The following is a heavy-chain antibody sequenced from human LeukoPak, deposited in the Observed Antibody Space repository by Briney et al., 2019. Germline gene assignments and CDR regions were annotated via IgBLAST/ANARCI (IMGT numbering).Heavy chain of an antibody. Sequence: QAGGSLRLSCAASGFTFSRYGMHWVRQAPGKGLEWMTFIRYDGSNKYYADSVKGRFTISRDNSKNTLYLQMNSLRAEDTAVYYCARARKSGGITMIRGVKDRGWFDPWGQGTLVTVSS. CDR1: GFTFSRYG. V-gene: IGHV3-30*02. D-gene: IGHD3-10*01. CDR2: IRYDGSNK. CDR3: ARARKSGGITMIRGVKDRGWFDP. J-gene: IGHJ5*02.